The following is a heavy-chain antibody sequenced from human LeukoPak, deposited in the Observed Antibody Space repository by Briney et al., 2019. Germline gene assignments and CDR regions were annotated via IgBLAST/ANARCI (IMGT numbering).Heavy chain of an antibody. V-gene: IGHV1-69*04. J-gene: IGHJ4*02. CDR2: IIPILGIA. CDR3: ARYNGDLTGGFDY. Sequence: SVKVSCKASGGTFSSYAISWVRQAPGQGLEWMGRIIPILGIANYAQKFQGRVTITADKSTSTAYMELSSLRSEDTAVYYCARYNGDLTGGFDYWGQGTLVTVSS. D-gene: IGHD4-17*01. CDR1: GGTFSSYA.